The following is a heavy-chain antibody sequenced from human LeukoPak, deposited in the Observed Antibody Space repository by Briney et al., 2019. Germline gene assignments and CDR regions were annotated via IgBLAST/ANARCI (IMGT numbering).Heavy chain of an antibody. CDR2: ISYDGSNK. Sequence: GGSLRLSCAASGFTLSTYWMTWVRQAPGKGLEWVAVISYDGSNKYYADSVKGRFTISRDNSKNTLYLQMNSLRAEDTAVYYCARDTVGSNAFDIWGQGTMVTVSS. D-gene: IGHD1-26*01. CDR1: GFTLSTYW. CDR3: ARDTVGSNAFDI. V-gene: IGHV3-30-3*01. J-gene: IGHJ3*02.